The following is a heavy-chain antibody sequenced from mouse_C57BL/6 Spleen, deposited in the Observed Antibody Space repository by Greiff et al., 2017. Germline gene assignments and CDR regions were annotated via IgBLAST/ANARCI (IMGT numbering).Heavy chain of an antibody. D-gene: IGHD2-4*01. CDR2: ISYDGSN. J-gene: IGHJ4*01. V-gene: IGHV3-6*01. Sequence: EVKLQESGPGLVKPSQSLSLTCSVTGYSITSGYYWNWIRQFPGNKLEWMGYISYDGSNNYNPSLKNRISITRDTSKNQFFLKLNSVTTEDTATYYCARGGEYDYDGYYYAMDYWGQGTSVTVSS. CDR1: GYSITSGYY. CDR3: ARGGEYDYDGYYYAMDY.